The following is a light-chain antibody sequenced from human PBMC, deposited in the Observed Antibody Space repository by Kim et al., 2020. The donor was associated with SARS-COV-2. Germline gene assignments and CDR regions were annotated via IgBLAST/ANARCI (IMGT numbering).Light chain of an antibody. J-gene: IGKJ1*01. CDR3: QQYNDWTPLT. CDR1: QTIKNR. Sequence: SAGERATLSGRASQTIKNRLVWYQQKPGQAPRLLIYDATTRAPGIPARFIGSGSETDFTLTISSLQSEDFAVYYCQQYNDWTPLTFGQGTKVDIK. CDR2: DAT. V-gene: IGKV3-15*01.